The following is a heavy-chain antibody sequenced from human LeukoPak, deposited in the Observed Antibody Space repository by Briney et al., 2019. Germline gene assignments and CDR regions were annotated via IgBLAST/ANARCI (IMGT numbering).Heavy chain of an antibody. V-gene: IGHV3-30-3*01. CDR3: ARSTASVPDIVVVVASLFDY. CDR1: GFTFSSYA. CDR2: ISYDGSNK. Sequence: GGSLRLSCAASGFTFSSYAMHWVRQAPGKGLEWVAVISYDGSNKYYADSVKGRFTISRDNSKNTLYLQMNSLRAEDTAVYYCARSTASVPDIVVVVASLFDYWGQGTLVTVSS. D-gene: IGHD2-15*01. J-gene: IGHJ4*02.